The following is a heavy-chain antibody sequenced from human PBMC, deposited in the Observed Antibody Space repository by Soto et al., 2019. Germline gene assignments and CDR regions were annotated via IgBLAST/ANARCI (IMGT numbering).Heavy chain of an antibody. D-gene: IGHD2-2*02. CDR1: GYTFNSYG. J-gene: IGHJ4*01. V-gene: IGHV1-18*01. CDR2: ISAYNGKT. CDR3: ARDSSPSTSGYIAY. Sequence: ASVKVSCKATGYTFNSYGFGWVRQAPGQGLEWMGWISAYNGKTNYAQKFQGRVTMTTDTSTSTAYMEVRSLGSDDTAVYYCARDSSPSTSGYIAYWGQGTLVTVSS.